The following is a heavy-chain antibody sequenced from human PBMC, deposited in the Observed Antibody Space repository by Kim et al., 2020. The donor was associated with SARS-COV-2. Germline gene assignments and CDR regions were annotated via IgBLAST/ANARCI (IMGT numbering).Heavy chain of an antibody. CDR3: ARDNWLDYPD. Sequence: GGSLRLSCAASGFTFSNYFMNWVRQAPGKGLEWVATITEDGRMKLYVDSVRGRFTISRDNAKNSVDLQMSSLRVEDTAVYYCARDNWLDYPDWGQGTLGTVSS. D-gene: IGHD3-22*01. CDR2: ITEDGRMK. J-gene: IGHJ1*01. CDR1: GFTFSNYF. V-gene: IGHV3-7*01.